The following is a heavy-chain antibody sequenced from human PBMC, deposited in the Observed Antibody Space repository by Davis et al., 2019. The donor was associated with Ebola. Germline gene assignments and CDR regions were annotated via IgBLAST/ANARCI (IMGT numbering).Heavy chain of an antibody. CDR3: ARDRGYYYGMDV. V-gene: IGHV4-39*02. Sequence: MPSETLSLTCTVSGGSISSSSYYWGWIRQPPGKGLEWIGSIYYSGSTYYNPSLKSRVTISVDTSKNQFSLKLSSVTAADTAVYYCARDRGYYYGMDVWGQGTTVTVSS. CDR2: IYYSGST. CDR1: GGSISSSSYY. J-gene: IGHJ6*02.